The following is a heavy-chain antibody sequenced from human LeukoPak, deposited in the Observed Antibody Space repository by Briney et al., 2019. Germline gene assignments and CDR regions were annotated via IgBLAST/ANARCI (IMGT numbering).Heavy chain of an antibody. CDR2: INHSGST. D-gene: IGHD6-13*01. V-gene: IGHV4-34*01. CDR3: ARVSSSWYQDWYFDL. J-gene: IGHJ2*01. CDR1: GGSFSGYY. Sequence: PSETLSLTCAVHGGSFSGYYWSWIRQPPGKGLEWIGEINHSGSTNYNPSLKSRVTMSVDTSKNQFSLKLSSVTAADTAVYYCARVSSSWYQDWYFDLWGRGTLVTVSS.